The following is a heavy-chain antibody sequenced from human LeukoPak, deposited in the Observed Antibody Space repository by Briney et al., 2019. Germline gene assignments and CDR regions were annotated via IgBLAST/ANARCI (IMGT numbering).Heavy chain of an antibody. J-gene: IGHJ3*02. Sequence: GGSLRLSCAASGFTFSSYAMHWVRQAPGKGLEWVAVISHDGSSKFYADSVKGRYTISRDNSKNTLYLQMNSLRAEDTAVYYCAKAYSSSWYTAFDIWGQGTMVTVSS. CDR3: AKAYSSSWYTAFDI. CDR1: GFTFSSYA. V-gene: IGHV3-30-3*01. CDR2: ISHDGSSK. D-gene: IGHD6-13*01.